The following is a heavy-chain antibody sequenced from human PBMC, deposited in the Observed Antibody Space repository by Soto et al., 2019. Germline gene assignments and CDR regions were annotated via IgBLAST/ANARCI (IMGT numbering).Heavy chain of an antibody. J-gene: IGHJ4*02. CDR1: GDSISNNY. CDR3: AKVGTADYFDH. CDR2: IHSSGST. V-gene: IGHV4-4*07. Sequence: PSETLSLTXTVSGDSISNNYWSWIRQPAGKGLEWIGRIHSSGSTTYIPSLKSRVTMSVDTSKNQFSLTVSSVTAADTAVYYCAKVGTADYFDHWGQGTLVTVSS.